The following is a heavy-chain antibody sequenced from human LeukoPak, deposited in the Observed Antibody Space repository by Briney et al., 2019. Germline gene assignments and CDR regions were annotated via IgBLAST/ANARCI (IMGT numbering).Heavy chain of an antibody. J-gene: IGHJ3*02. CDR1: GYTFTGYY. CDR2: INPNSGGT. CDR3: ARVRFGSSWYQDAFDI. V-gene: IGHV1-2*02. Sequence: VASVKVSCKASGYTFTGYYMHWVRQAPGQGLEWMGWINPNSGGTNYAQKFQGRVTMTRDTSISTAYMELSRLRSDDTAVYYCARVRFGSSWYQDAFDIWGQGTMVTVSS. D-gene: IGHD6-13*01.